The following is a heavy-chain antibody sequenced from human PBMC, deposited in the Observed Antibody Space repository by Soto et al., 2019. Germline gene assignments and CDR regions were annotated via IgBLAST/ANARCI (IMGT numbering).Heavy chain of an antibody. CDR2: IYYSGST. Sequence: QVQLQESGPGLVKPSETLSLTCTVSGGSISSYYWSWIRQPPGKGLKWMGYIYYSGSTNYNPSLKSRVTISVDTSKNQFSLKLSSVTAADTAVYYCARDSSIYSYGYRGGLRLDYYYYMDVWGKGTTVTVSS. D-gene: IGHD5-18*01. CDR3: ARDSSIYSYGYRGGLRLDYYYYMDV. J-gene: IGHJ6*03. CDR1: GGSISSYY. V-gene: IGHV4-59*01.